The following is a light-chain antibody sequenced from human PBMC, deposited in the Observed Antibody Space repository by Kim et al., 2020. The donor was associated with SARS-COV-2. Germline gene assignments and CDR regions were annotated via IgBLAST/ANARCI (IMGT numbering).Light chain of an antibody. V-gene: IGKV3-20*01. CDR2: GAS. CDR3: QQYGSSPRYT. CDR1: QSVSSSY. Sequence: AGESATLACRASQSVSSSYLAWYQQKPGQAPRLLIYGASSRATGIPDRFSGSGSGTDFTLTISRLEPEDFAVYYCQQYGSSPRYTFGQGTKLEI. J-gene: IGKJ2*01.